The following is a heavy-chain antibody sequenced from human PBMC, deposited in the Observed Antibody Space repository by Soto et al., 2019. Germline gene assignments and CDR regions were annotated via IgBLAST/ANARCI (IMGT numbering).Heavy chain of an antibody. D-gene: IGHD6-13*01. CDR1: GYTFTSYY. Sequence: ASVEVSCKASGYTFTSYYMHWVRQAPGQGLEWMGIINPSGGSTSYAQKFQGRVTMTRDTSTSTVYMELSSLRSEDTAVYYCARSQIAAAGHYYYGMDVWGQGATVTVSS. CDR2: INPSGGST. J-gene: IGHJ6*02. V-gene: IGHV1-46*01. CDR3: ARSQIAAAGHYYYGMDV.